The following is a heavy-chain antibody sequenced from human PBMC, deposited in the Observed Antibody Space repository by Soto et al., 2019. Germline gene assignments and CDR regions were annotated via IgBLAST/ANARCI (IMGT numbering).Heavy chain of an antibody. CDR3: ARPVGYSSGRGGQFFDH. CDR1: GFTVSSNY. J-gene: IGHJ4*02. Sequence: GSLRLSCAASGFTVSSNYMSWVRQAPGKGLELVSVIYSGGSTYYADSVKGRFTISRDNSKNTLYLQMNSLRAEDTAVYFCARPVGYSSGRGGQFFDHWGPGTLVTVSS. CDR2: IYSGGST. V-gene: IGHV3-53*01. D-gene: IGHD3-22*01.